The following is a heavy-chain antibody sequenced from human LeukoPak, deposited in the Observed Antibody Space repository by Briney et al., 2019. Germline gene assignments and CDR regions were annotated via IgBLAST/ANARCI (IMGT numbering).Heavy chain of an antibody. J-gene: IGHJ4*02. CDR1: GFTFSSYA. V-gene: IGHV3-23*01. D-gene: IGHD5-24*01. Sequence: GGSLRLSCAASGFTFSSYAMSWVRRAPGKGLEWVSAISGSGGSTYYADSVKGRFTISRDNSKNTLYLQMNSLRAEDTAVYYCAKGISPERWLQLTPFDYWGQGTLVTVSS. CDR3: AKGISPERWLQLTPFDY. CDR2: ISGSGGST.